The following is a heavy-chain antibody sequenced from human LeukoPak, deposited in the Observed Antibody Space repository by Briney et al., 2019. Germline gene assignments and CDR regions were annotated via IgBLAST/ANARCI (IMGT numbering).Heavy chain of an antibody. CDR2: IFDSGDT. CDR1: GVSISSYY. Sequence: SETLSLTCTVSGVSISSYYWSWLRQTPGKGLEWIWNIFDSGDTNYNPSLQSRVTISVDTSKKQFSLKLRSVTAADTAVYYCTRRLSNGATLNYFDYWGQGTLVTVSS. V-gene: IGHV4-59*08. J-gene: IGHJ4*02. D-gene: IGHD4/OR15-4a*01. CDR3: TRRLSNGATLNYFDY.